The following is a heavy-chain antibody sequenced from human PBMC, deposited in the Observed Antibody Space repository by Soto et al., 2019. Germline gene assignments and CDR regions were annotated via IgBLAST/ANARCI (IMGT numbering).Heavy chain of an antibody. CDR1: GFSFSNDW. CDR3: ITDYVRVDRDFLSGFFVH. V-gene: IGHV3-15*01. J-gene: IGHJ4*02. D-gene: IGHD3-3*01. CDR2: IKSKTDGERT. Sequence: EVHLVESGGGLVEPGGSLRLSCAASGFSFSNDWMSWVRQAPEKGLEWVGRIKSKTDGERTDYAAPVKGRFTISRADSKSTVYLQMNSLEPEDTAIYYCITDYVRVDRDFLSGFFVHWGQGTLVTVSS.